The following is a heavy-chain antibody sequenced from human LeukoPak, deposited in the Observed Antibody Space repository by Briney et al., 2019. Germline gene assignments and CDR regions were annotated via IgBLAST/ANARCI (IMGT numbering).Heavy chain of an antibody. CDR3: ATRGTTATNYLEY. Sequence: GGSLRLSCAASGFTFSDYYMSWIRQAPGKGLEWVSYISGSSSDTNYADSLKGRFTISRDNSKSTLHLQMHSLRVEDTAVYYCATRGTTATNYLEYWGQGTLVTASS. D-gene: IGHD1-1*01. V-gene: IGHV3-11*03. J-gene: IGHJ4*02. CDR1: GFTFSDYY. CDR2: ISGSSSDT.